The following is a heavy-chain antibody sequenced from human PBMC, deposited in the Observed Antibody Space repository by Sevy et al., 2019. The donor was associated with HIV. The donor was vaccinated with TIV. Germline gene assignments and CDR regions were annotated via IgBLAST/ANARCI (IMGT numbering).Heavy chain of an antibody. CDR3: ESPAPFYYGSGSEEFDY. Sequence: GGSLRLSCAASGLTFSTYSMNWVRQAPGKGLEWVSYISSSSSTIYYADSVKGRFTISRNNAKNSPYLQMNSLRAEDTAVYCSESPAPFYYGSGSEEFDYWGRGTLVTVSS. CDR2: ISSSSSTI. V-gene: IGHV3-48*01. J-gene: IGHJ4*02. CDR1: GLTFSTYS. D-gene: IGHD3-10*01.